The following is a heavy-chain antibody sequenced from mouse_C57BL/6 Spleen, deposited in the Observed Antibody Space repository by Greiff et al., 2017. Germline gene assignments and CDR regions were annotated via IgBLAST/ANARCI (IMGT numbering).Heavy chain of an antibody. D-gene: IGHD1-1*01. Sequence: QVQLKQSGAELVRPGTSVKVSCKASGYAFTNYLIEWVKQRPGQGLEWIGVINPGSGGTNYNEKFKGKATLTADKSSSTAYMQLSSLTSEDSAVSFCARTYYYGSHYYAMDYWGQGTSVTVSS. CDR2: INPGSGGT. V-gene: IGHV1-54*01. J-gene: IGHJ4*01. CDR3: ARTYYYGSHYYAMDY. CDR1: GYAFTNYL.